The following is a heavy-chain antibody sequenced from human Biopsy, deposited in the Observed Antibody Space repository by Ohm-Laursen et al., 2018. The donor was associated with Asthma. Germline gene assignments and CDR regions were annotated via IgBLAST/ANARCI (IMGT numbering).Heavy chain of an antibody. V-gene: IGHV4-31*03. D-gene: IGHD3-3*01. CDR1: GYSISNGGYY. CDR3: ARDYYDSWNRSVYTYFGMDV. J-gene: IGHJ6*02. CDR2: IYHRGNT. Sequence: PSETLSLTCSVSGYSISNGGYYWTWVRQRPGKGLEWIGNIYHRGNTKYNPSLKSRLSFSVDTSKNQFSLKLSSVTAADTAIYFCARDYYDSWNRSVYTYFGMDVWGRGTTVVVSS.